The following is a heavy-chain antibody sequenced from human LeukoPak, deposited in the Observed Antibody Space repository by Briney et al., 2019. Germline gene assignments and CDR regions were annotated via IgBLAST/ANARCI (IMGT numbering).Heavy chain of an antibody. V-gene: IGHV4-38-2*01. D-gene: IGHD3-22*01. CDR3: ARHGNYYDTSQSDP. Sequence: PSETLSLTSAVSGYSISSGYYWGWIRQPPGKGLEWIGSVYHSGSTYYNPSLKSRVTISVDTSKNQFSLKLSSVTAADTAVYYCARHGNYYDTSQSDPWGQGTLVTVSS. CDR2: VYHSGST. CDR1: GYSISSGYY. J-gene: IGHJ5*02.